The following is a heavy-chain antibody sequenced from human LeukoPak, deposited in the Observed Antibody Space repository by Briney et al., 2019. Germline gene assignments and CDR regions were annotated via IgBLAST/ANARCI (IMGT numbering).Heavy chain of an antibody. CDR2: IIPIFGTA. CDR1: GGTVSSYA. D-gene: IGHD5-24*01. V-gene: IGHV1-69*13. J-gene: IGHJ4*02. Sequence: AASVKVSCKASGGTVSSYAISWVRQAPGQGLEWMGGIIPIFGTANYAQKFQGRVTITADESTSTAYMELSSLRSEDTAVYYCARPRDGYNPSYYFDYWGQGTLVTVSS. CDR3: ARPRDGYNPSYYFDY.